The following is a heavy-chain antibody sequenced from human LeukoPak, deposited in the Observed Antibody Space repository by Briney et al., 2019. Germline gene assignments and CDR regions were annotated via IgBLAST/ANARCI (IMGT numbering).Heavy chain of an antibody. V-gene: IGHV4-4*07. Sequence: SETLSLTCTISGASISTYYWTWIRQPAGKGLEWIGRIYTSGTTNYNPSLKNQVTMSVDTSKNQFSLKLSSVTAADTAVYYCARGYGDYVGIENYFDYWGQGTLVTVPS. J-gene: IGHJ4*02. CDR3: ARGYGDYVGIENYFDY. D-gene: IGHD4-17*01. CDR2: IYTSGTT. CDR1: GASISTYY.